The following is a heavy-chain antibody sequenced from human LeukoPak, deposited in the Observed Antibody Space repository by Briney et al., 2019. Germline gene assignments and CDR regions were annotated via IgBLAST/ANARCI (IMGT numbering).Heavy chain of an antibody. J-gene: IGHJ4*02. Sequence: PGGSLRLSCAASGFTFSSYSMNWVRQAPGKGLEWVSSISSSSSYIYYADSVKGRFTISRDNAKNSLYLQMNSLRAEDTAVYYCERDGIGSTNNFDYWGQGTLVTVSS. CDR3: ERDGIGSTNNFDY. V-gene: IGHV3-21*01. CDR1: GFTFSSYS. CDR2: ISSSSSYI. D-gene: IGHD1-26*01.